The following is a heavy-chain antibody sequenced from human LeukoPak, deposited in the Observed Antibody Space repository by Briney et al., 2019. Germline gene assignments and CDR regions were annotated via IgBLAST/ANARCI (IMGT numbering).Heavy chain of an antibody. V-gene: IGHV3-23*01. D-gene: IGHD1-26*01. CDR1: GFTFSSYA. Sequence: GGSLRLSCAASGFTFSSYAMGWVRQAPGKGLEWVSAISGSGGSTYYADSVKGRFTISRDNSKNTLYLQMNSLRAEDTAVYYCAKAPWELPAILGYWGQGTLVTVSS. CDR2: ISGSGGST. J-gene: IGHJ4*02. CDR3: AKAPWELPAILGY.